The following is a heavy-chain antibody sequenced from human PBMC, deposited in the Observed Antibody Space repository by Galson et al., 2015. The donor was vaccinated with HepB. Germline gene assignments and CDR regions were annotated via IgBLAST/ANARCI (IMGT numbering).Heavy chain of an antibody. D-gene: IGHD3-10*01. CDR2: FFYSGPT. CDR1: GGSVSSSSYY. V-gene: IGHV4-39*01. J-gene: IGHJ5*02. CDR3: AGRYGSGRNWFDP. Sequence: ETLSLTCTVSGGSVSSSSYYWGWIRQPPGKGLEWIGNFFYSGPTDYNPSLKSRVTIPVDTSKNQFSLMLSSVTAADTAVYYCAGRYGSGRNWFDPWGQGTLVTVSS.